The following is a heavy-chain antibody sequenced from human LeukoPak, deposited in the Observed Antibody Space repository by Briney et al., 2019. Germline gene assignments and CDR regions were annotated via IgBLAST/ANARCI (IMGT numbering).Heavy chain of an antibody. CDR2: IYYSGST. CDR3: ARQVSGEYYFDY. D-gene: IGHD3-10*01. CDR1: GGSTSSSNYY. Sequence: SETLSLTCTVSGGSTSSSNYYWGWIRQPPGKGLEWIGSIYYSGSTYYNPSLKSRVTISVDTSKNQFSLKLSSVTAADTAVYYCARQVSGEYYFDYWGQGTLVTVSS. J-gene: IGHJ4*02. V-gene: IGHV4-39*01.